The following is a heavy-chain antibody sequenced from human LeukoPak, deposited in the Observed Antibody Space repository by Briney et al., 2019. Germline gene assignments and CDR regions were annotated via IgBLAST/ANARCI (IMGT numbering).Heavy chain of an antibody. J-gene: IGHJ4*02. CDR2: ISSSGTYI. D-gene: IGHD6-19*01. Sequence: PGGSLRLSCAASAFTFSSYSMNWVRQAPGKGLEWVSSISSSGTYIYYADSVKGRFTISRDNAKSSLYLQMNSLRVEDTAVYYCAIVPPSSGWYIFDNWGQGTLVTVSS. V-gene: IGHV3-21*01. CDR1: AFTFSSYS. CDR3: AIVPPSSGWYIFDN.